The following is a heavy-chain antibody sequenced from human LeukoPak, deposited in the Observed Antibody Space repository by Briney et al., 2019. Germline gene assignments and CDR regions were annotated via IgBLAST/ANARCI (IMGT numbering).Heavy chain of an antibody. CDR1: GGSIGHSSYY. D-gene: IGHD3-3*01. Sequence: PSETLSLTCTVSGGSIGHSSYYWGWIRQPPGRGLEWIGSIYYSGSTYYNPSLKSRVTISVDTSKNQFSLKLSSVTAADTAVYYCARDSRYDFWSGYYIDWYFDLWGRGTLVTVSS. CDR2: IYYSGST. V-gene: IGHV4-39*02. CDR3: ARDSRYDFWSGYYIDWYFDL. J-gene: IGHJ2*01.